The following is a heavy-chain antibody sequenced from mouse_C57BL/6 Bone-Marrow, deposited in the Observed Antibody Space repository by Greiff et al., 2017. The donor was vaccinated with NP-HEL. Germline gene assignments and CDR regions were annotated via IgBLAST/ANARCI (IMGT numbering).Heavy chain of an antibody. CDR1: GFNIKNYY. CDR2: IDPENGDT. V-gene: IGHV14-4*01. Sequence: VQLQQSGAELVRPGASVKLSCTASGFNIKNYYMQWVKQRPEQGLEWIGRIDPENGDTEYASKFQGKATFTADTSSNTAYLQLSRLTSEDTAVYYGYTWGCGYSYSTLDCWGRGTAITVSA. CDR3: YTWGCGYSYSTLDC. D-gene: IGHD1-1*01. J-gene: IGHJ4*01.